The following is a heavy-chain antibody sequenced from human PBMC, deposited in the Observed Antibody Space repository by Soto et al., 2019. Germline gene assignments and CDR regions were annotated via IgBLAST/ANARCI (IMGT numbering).Heavy chain of an antibody. CDR3: ARKGTLYYYDSSGYLLDY. CDR2: INHSGST. J-gene: IGHJ4*02. V-gene: IGHV4-34*01. D-gene: IGHD3-22*01. Sequence: SETLSLTCAVYGGSFSGYYWSWIRQPPGKGLEWIGEINHSGSTNYNPSLKSRVTISVDTSKNQFSLKLSSVTAADTAVYYCARKGTLYYYDSSGYLLDYWGQGT. CDR1: GGSFSGYY.